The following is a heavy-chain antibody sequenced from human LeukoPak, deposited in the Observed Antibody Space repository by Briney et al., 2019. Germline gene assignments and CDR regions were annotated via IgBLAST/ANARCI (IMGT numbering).Heavy chain of an antibody. V-gene: IGHV4-61*02. CDR3: ARATRYCSSTSCYEGAFDI. Sequence: SETLSLTCTVSGGSISSSSHYWGWIRQPPGKGLEWIGRIYTSGSTNYNPSLKSRVTISVDTSKNQFSLKLSSVTAADTAVYYCARATRYCSSTSCYEGAFDIWGQGTMVTVSS. CDR1: GGSISSSSHY. CDR2: IYTSGST. J-gene: IGHJ3*02. D-gene: IGHD2-2*01.